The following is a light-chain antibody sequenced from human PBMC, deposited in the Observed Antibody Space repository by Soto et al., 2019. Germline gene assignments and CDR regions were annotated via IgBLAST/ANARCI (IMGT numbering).Light chain of an antibody. J-gene: IGKJ1*01. CDR2: GAS. CDR1: QSVSSSY. CDR3: QQYGSSRT. Sequence: EIVLTQSPGTLSLSPGERATLSCRASQSVSSSYLAWYQQKPGQAPRLLIYGASSRATGIPDRFSGSGSGTDFTLTSSRLEPEDFAVYYCQQYGSSRTFGQGTKVAIK. V-gene: IGKV3-20*01.